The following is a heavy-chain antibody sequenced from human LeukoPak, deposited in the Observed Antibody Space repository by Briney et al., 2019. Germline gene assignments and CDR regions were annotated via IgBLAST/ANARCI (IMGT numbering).Heavy chain of an antibody. Sequence: HSGGSLRLSCAASGFTFNNYAMSWVRQAPGKGLEWVSAVGGGGGSTYYADSVRGRFTISRDNSGNTVYLQMNSLRAEDTAIYYCAKDLNYLLWFGESYYYYGMDVWGQGTTVTVSS. CDR1: GFTFNNYA. V-gene: IGHV3-23*01. CDR2: VGGGGGST. D-gene: IGHD3-10*01. CDR3: AKDLNYLLWFGESYYYYGMDV. J-gene: IGHJ6*02.